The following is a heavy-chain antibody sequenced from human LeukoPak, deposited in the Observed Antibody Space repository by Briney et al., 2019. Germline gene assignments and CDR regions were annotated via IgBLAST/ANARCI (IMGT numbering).Heavy chain of an antibody. CDR1: GFDSSGFS. D-gene: IGHD5-18*01. V-gene: IGHV3-53*01. J-gene: IGHJ6*03. CDR2: YTGGST. CDR3: ARSPDDSYGPDNYYYYYMDV. Sequence: GGSLIPSCVVSGFDSSGFSMSWVRQAPGKGLEWVSVYTGGSTYYADYVKRRFTISRDNAKNSLYLQMNSLRAEDTALYYCARSPDDSYGPDNYYYYYMDVWGKGPRVSVSS.